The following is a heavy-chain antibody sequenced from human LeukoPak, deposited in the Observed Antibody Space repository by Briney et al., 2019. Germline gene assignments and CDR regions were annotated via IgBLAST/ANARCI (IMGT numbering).Heavy chain of an antibody. CDR1: GGSISSDEYY. Sequence: SETLSLTCTVSGGSISSDEYYWSWIRQHPGKGLEWIGRIYTSGSTNYNPSLKSRVTISVDTSKNQFSLKLSSVTAADTAVYYCARVGCGGDCYPYYYYGMDVWGQGTTVTVSS. CDR2: IYTSGST. J-gene: IGHJ6*02. CDR3: ARVGCGGDCYPYYYYGMDV. D-gene: IGHD2-21*02. V-gene: IGHV4-61*08.